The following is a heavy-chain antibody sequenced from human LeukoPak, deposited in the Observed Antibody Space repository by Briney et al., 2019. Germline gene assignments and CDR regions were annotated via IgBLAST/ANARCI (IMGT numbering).Heavy chain of an antibody. CDR3: ARLPTGTYDH. D-gene: IGHD1-1*01. CDR2: IYNTGST. CDR1: GGSISSSNYY. Sequence: PSETLSLTCTVSGGSISSSNYYWGWIRQPPGKGLEWIGSIYNTGSTYYNPSLKSRVTISVDTSKNQFSLKLNSVIAADTAVYYCARLPTGTYDHWGQGTLVTVSS. V-gene: IGHV4-39*01. J-gene: IGHJ4*02.